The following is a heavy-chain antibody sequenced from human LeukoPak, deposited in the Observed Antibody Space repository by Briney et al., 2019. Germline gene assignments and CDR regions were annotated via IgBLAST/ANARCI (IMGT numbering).Heavy chain of an antibody. D-gene: IGHD6-19*01. Sequence: PGGSLRLSCAASGFTFSSYWMSWVRQAPGKGLEWVANIKQDGSEKYYVDSVKGRFTISRDNAKNSLYLQMNSLRAEDTAVYYCARVASSGWANYYYYYMDVWGKGTTVTVSS. CDR3: ARVASSGWANYYYYYMDV. V-gene: IGHV3-7*01. CDR1: GFTFSSYW. J-gene: IGHJ6*03. CDR2: IKQDGSEK.